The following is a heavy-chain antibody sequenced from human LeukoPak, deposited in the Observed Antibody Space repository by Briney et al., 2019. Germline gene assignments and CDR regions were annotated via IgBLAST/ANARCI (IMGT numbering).Heavy chain of an antibody. Sequence: GASVKVSCKASGYTFTSYGISWVRQAPGQGLEWMGWINPNSGGTNYAQKFQGRVTMTRDTSISTAYMELSRLRSDDTAVYYCARVSIFGVVTDYGMDVWGQGTTVTVSS. V-gene: IGHV1-2*02. J-gene: IGHJ6*02. CDR2: INPNSGGT. D-gene: IGHD3-3*01. CDR1: GYTFTSYG. CDR3: ARVSIFGVVTDYGMDV.